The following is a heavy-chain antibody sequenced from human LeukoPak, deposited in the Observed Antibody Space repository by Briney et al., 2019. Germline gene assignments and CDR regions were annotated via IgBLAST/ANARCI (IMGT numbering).Heavy chain of an antibody. CDR1: GFSVSAYW. D-gene: IGHD2-2*01. V-gene: IGHV3-7*01. CDR2: IKQDGSEK. CDR3: ARAGRHCSSTSCYHGEGYYFDY. J-gene: IGHJ4*02. Sequence: GGSLRLSCAASGFSVSAYWMSWVRQAPGKGLEWVANIKQDGSEKYYVDSVKGRFTISRDNAKNSLYLQMNSLRAEDTAVYYCARAGRHCSSTSCYHGEGYYFDYWGQGTLVTVSS.